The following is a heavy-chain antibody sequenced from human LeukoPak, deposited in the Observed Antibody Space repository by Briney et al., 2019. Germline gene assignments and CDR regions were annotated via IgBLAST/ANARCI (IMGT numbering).Heavy chain of an antibody. Sequence: PGAYLRLSCAATEFTFSSYAMSWVRQAPGKGLEWVSAISGRGGSTYYADSVKGRFTISRDNSKNTLYLQMNSLRAEDTAVYYCARKSMFHGPWGQGTLVTVSS. CDR2: ISGRGGST. CDR3: ARKSMFHGP. J-gene: IGHJ5*02. CDR1: EFTFSSYA. D-gene: IGHD3-3*02. V-gene: IGHV3-23*01.